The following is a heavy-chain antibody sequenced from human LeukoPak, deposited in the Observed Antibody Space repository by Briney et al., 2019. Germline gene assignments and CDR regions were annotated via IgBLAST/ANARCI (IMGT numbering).Heavy chain of an antibody. V-gene: IGHV4-59*12. CDR2: IYHRGSA. D-gene: IGHD3-10*01. CDR1: GGSISSYY. J-gene: IGHJ4*02. Sequence: SETLSLTCTVSGGSISSYYWTWVRQPPGKGLEWIGYIYHRGSANYNPSLKSRVTISVDTSKNQFSLTLSSVTAADTAVYYCARDMRGSGSYSDYWGQGTLVTVSS. CDR3: ARDMRGSGSYSDY.